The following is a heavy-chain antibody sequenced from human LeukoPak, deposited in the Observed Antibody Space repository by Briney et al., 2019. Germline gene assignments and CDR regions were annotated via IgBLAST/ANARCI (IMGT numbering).Heavy chain of an antibody. CDR2: ISASGDAT. CDR3: AKEVTGTGKAFHY. J-gene: IGHJ4*02. V-gene: IGHV3-23*01. Sequence: SGGSLRLSCEVSGFTFSSFAMSWVRQTPGMGLQWVSTISASGDATFHADSVKGRFTISRDNSKNTLNLHMGGLRAEDTAVYYCAKEVTGTGKAFHYWGRGTLLTVSS. CDR1: GFTFSSFA. D-gene: IGHD2-21*02.